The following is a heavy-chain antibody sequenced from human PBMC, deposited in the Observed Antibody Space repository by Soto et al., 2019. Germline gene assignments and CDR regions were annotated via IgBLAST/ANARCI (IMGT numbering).Heavy chain of an antibody. V-gene: IGHV3-23*01. CDR2: VSASGLNT. CDR1: GFTFSTYA. CDR3: AKDMRGSGSYYIYGMDV. J-gene: IGHJ6*02. Sequence: GGSLRLSCAASGFTFSTYAMAWVRQAPGKGLEWVSGVSASGLNTDYADPVKGRFYISRDNSKNTVSLHMNSLRAEDTALYYWAKDMRGSGSYYIYGMDVWGQGTTVTVSS. D-gene: IGHD3-10*01.